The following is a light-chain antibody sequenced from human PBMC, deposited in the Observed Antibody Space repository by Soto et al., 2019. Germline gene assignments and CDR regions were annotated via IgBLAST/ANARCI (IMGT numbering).Light chain of an antibody. V-gene: IGKV3-20*01. Sequence: ENVLTQSPDTLSLSIGERATLSCRASQRVDNNYLAWYQQQPGQAPRPLIYAASNRAPGIPDRFRGSGSGTDFSLTISRLEPEDFAVYYCQQYAGSPWTFGQGTKVDIK. CDR3: QQYAGSPWT. J-gene: IGKJ1*01. CDR1: QRVDNNY. CDR2: AAS.